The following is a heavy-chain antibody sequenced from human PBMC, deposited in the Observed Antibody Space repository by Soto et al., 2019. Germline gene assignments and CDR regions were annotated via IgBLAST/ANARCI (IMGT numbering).Heavy chain of an antibody. CDR1: GFTFNNYA. Sequence: RRLSCSVSGFTFNNYAMHWVRQAPGKGLEYVSSISSNGGPTYYADSVKGRFTISRDNSKNTLYLQMSSLRAEDTAVYYCVKDRYVDYWGQGTLVTVSS. CDR2: ISSNGGPT. V-gene: IGHV3-64D*06. CDR3: VKDRYVDY. J-gene: IGHJ4*02.